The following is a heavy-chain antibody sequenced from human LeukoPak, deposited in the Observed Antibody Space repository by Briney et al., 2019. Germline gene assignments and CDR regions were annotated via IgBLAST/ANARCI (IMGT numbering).Heavy chain of an antibody. CDR2: ISSSSSYI. Sequence: GGSLTLSCAASGFTFSSYSMNWLRQAPGKGLEWVSSISSSSSYIYYADSVKGRFTISRDNAKNSLYLQMNSLRAEDTAVYYCARASSGFLFVIDYWGQGTLVTVSS. V-gene: IGHV3-21*01. CDR3: ARASSGFLFVIDY. D-gene: IGHD6-19*01. CDR1: GFTFSSYS. J-gene: IGHJ4*02.